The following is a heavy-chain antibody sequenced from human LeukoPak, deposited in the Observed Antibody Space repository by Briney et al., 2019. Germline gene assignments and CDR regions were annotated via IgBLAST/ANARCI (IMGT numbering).Heavy chain of an antibody. CDR2: ISSNGGST. CDR1: GFTFSSYA. V-gene: IGHV3-64*01. CDR3: AREGYSNYDFDY. J-gene: IGHJ4*02. Sequence: PGGSLRLSCAASGFTFSSYAMHWVRQAPGKGLEYVSAISSNGGSTYYANSVKGRFTISRDNSKNTLYLQMGSLRAEDMAVYYCAREGYSNYDFDYWGQGTLVTVSS. D-gene: IGHD4-11*01.